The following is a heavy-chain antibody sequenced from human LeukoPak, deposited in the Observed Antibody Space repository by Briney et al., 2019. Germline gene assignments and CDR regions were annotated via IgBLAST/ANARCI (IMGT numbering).Heavy chain of an antibody. CDR3: ARSAVTTYY. J-gene: IGHJ4*02. D-gene: IGHD4-17*01. CDR2: IKQDGSEK. CDR1: GFTFSSWW. V-gene: IGHV3-7*01. Sequence: PGGCLRLSCGAWGFTFSSWWMSGVRRPPGKGLEWVANIKQDGSEKYYVEAVKGRFTISRDNAKNSLYLQMNSLRAEDTAVYYCARSAVTTYYWGQGTLVTVSS.